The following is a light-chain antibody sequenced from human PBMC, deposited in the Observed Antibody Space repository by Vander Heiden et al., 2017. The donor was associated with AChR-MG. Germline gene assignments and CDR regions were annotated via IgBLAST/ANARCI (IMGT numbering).Light chain of an antibody. CDR2: EVF. CDR3: SSYAGSSNYV. J-gene: IGLJ1*01. V-gene: IGLV2-8*01. Sequence: QSALTPPPSASGSPGQSVTISCTGTGSDVGSYDFVSWYQQHPGKAPKLLIYEVFKRPSGVPDRFSGSKSGNTASLTVSGLQAEDEADYYCSSYAGSSNYVFGTGTQVSVL. CDR1: GSDVGSYDF.